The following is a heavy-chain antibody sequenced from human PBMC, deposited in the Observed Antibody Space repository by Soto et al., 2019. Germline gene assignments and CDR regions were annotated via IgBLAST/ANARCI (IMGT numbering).Heavy chain of an antibody. J-gene: IGHJ4*02. CDR1: GFSLSSSGVV. V-gene: IGHV2-5*01. CDR2: IYWYDDK. Sequence: QITLKGSGPTLVKPTQTLTLTCTFSGFSLSSSGVVVGWIRQPPGKALGWLALIYWYDDKRYSPSLKSRLTITEDTSKNQVVLTMTNMDPVDTATYYCAHVYGGYDNFDYWGQGTLVTVSS. D-gene: IGHD5-12*01. CDR3: AHVYGGYDNFDY.